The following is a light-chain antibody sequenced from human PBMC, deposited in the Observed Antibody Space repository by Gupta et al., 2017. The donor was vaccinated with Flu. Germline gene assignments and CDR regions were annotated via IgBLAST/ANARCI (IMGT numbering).Light chain of an antibody. J-gene: IGLJ1*01. V-gene: IGLV2-14*01. CDR3: SSYTNGSTPNVV. CDR1: SSDVGGDNY. CDR2: DVS. Sequence: QSDLTQPAPVSGSPGQSITITCTGTSSDVGGDNYVSWYQQRPGKAPNLMIYDVSNRPSGVSNRFSCSKSGNTTSPTLSGLQAEDEAEDDYSSYTNGSTPNVVFGAGTKLTVL.